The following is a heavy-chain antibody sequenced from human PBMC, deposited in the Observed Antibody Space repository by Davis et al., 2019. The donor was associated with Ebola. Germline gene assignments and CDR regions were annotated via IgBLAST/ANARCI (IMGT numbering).Heavy chain of an antibody. Sequence: ASVKVSCKASGYTFTNYGISWVRQAPGQGLEWMGWINPHNGNTNYAQNVQGRVTMTTDTSTNTAYMEVGSLRSDDTAVYYCARAQFPTTSDHWGQGTLVTVPS. D-gene: IGHD1-1*01. CDR1: GYTFTNYG. J-gene: IGHJ4*02. CDR3: ARAQFPTTSDH. V-gene: IGHV1-18*04. CDR2: INPHNGNT.